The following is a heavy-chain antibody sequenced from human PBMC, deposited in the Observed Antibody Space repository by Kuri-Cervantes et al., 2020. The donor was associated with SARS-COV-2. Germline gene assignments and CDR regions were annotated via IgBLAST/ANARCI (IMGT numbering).Heavy chain of an antibody. V-gene: IGHV1-69*13. J-gene: IGHJ6*02. CDR3: ANLREVEYYGMDV. CDR1: GYTFTGHY. CDR2: IIPIFGTA. D-gene: IGHD1-26*01. Sequence: SVKVSCKASGYTFTGHYIHWVRQAPGQGLEWMGGIIPIFGTANYAQKFQGRVTITADEFTSTAYMELSSLRSEDTAVYYCANLREVEYYGMDVWGQGTTVTVSS.